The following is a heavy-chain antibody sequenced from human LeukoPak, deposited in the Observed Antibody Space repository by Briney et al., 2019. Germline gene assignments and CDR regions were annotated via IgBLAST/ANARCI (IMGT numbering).Heavy chain of an antibody. CDR2: INPNSGGT. D-gene: IGHD5-18*01. J-gene: IGHJ4*02. CDR1: GYTFTGCY. CDR3: ARDRGYSYGLALDY. Sequence: ASVKVSCKASGYTFTGCYMHWVRQAPGQGLEWMGWINPNSGGTNYAQKFQGRVTMTRDTSISTAYMELSRLRSDDTAVYYCARDRGYSYGLALDYWGQGTLVTVSS. V-gene: IGHV1-2*02.